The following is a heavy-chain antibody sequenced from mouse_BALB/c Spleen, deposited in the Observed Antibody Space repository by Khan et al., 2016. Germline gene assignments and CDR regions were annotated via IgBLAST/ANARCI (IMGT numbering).Heavy chain of an antibody. D-gene: IGHD1-1*01. CDR3: AIHYYGSSYYFDY. V-gene: IGHV2-9*02. CDR1: GFSLTSYG. CDR2: IWAGGST. J-gene: IGHJ2*01. Sequence: QVQLKESGPGLVAPSQSLSITCTVSGFSLTSYGVHWVRQPPGKGLEWLGVIWAGGSTNYNSALMSRLSISKDNSKSQVFLKMNSLQTDDSAMYYCAIHYYGSSYYFDYWGQGTTLPVSS.